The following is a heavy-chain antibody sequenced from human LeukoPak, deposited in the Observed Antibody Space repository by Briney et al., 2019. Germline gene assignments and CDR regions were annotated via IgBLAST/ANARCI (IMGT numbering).Heavy chain of an antibody. Sequence: GGSLRLSCAASGFNFWTYAMTWVRQAPGKGLEWVSAISRNGAGTYYADSVKGRFTISRDNSKNTLYLQMNSLRAEDTAVYYCAREWCSSSWSCYFDYWGQGTLVTVSS. CDR1: GFNFWTYA. CDR3: AREWCSSSWSCYFDY. J-gene: IGHJ4*02. CDR2: ISRNGAGT. V-gene: IGHV3-23*01. D-gene: IGHD6-13*01.